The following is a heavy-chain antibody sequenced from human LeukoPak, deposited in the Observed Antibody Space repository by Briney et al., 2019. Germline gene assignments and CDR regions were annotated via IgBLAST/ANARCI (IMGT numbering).Heavy chain of an antibody. CDR3: GSEDGRGNYFDD. D-gene: IGHD5-24*01. CDR2: IYYSGST. V-gene: IGHV4-39*06. CDR1: GRSISSSSYH. J-gene: IGHJ4*02. Sequence: KPSDTLSLPCTLSGRSISSSSYHWRWIRQPPGKGLEWIGSIYYSGSTYYNPSLPSRVTISVDKYKNQFPLKLSSGTAADTAVYYYGSEDGRGNYFDDWGQETLVTVSS.